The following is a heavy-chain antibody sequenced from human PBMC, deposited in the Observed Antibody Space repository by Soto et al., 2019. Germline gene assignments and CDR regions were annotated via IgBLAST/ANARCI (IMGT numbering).Heavy chain of an antibody. CDR1: GGSISSGPYS. CDR2: FHYSEST. V-gene: IGHV4-39*07. D-gene: IGHD3-10*01. CDR3: ARDDLVRGVILSRWFDP. J-gene: IGHJ5*02. Sequence: PSETLSLTCTVSGGSISSGPYSWGWIRQPPGEGLEWIGTFHYSESTYYNPSLEGRVTISVDTSKNQFSLKLSSVTAADTAVYYCARDDLVRGVILSRWFDPWGQGTLVTVSS.